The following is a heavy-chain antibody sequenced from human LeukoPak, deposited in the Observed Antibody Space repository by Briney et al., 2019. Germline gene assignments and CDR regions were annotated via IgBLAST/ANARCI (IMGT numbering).Heavy chain of an antibody. CDR3: ASQRIGYCSSTSCYSFDY. CDR2: IYYSGST. Sequence: SETLSLTCTVSGGSISSGSYYWSWIRQHPGKGLEWIGYIYYSGSTYYNPSLKSRVTISVDTSKSQFSLKLNSVTAADTAVYYCASQRIGYCSSTSCYSFDYWGQGTLVTVSS. D-gene: IGHD2-2*01. V-gene: IGHV4-31*03. J-gene: IGHJ4*02. CDR1: GGSISSGSYY.